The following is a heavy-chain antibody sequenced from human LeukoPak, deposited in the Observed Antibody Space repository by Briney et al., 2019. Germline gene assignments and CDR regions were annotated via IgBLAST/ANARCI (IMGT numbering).Heavy chain of an antibody. CDR3: ARVDVTTVRGVADYYYYYGMDV. Sequence: SETLSLTCAVYGGSFSGYYWSWIRQPPGKGLEWIGEINHSGSTNYNPSLKSRVTISVDTSKNQFSLKLSSVTAADTAVYYCARVDVTTVRGVADYYYYYGMDVWGKGTTVTVSS. J-gene: IGHJ6*04. V-gene: IGHV4-34*01. CDR1: GGSFSGYY. CDR2: INHSGST. D-gene: IGHD3-10*01.